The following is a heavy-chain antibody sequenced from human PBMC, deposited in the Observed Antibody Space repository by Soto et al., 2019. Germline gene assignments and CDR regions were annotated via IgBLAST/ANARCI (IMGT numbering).Heavy chain of an antibody. V-gene: IGHV3-53*01. D-gene: IGHD3-10*01. CDR1: GFTVSGNY. J-gene: IGHJ4*02. CDR3: AKKVNSGPGSQYFDY. Sequence: GGSLRLSCEASGFTVSGNYMSWVRQAPGKGLECVSVLHSGGDTFYADSVKGRFTISRDNSKNMLFLQMNSLRAEDTAIYYCAKKVNSGPGSQYFDYWGQGTLVTVSS. CDR2: LHSGGDT.